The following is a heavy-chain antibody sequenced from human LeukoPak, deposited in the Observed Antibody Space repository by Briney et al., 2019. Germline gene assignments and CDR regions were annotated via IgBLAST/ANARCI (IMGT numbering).Heavy chain of an antibody. V-gene: IGHV3-30*18. D-gene: IGHD3-16*01. CDR3: AKDRRMMSAYYGMDV. CDR1: GFTFRNYG. J-gene: IGHJ6*02. CDR2: ISYDGGHQ. Sequence: GGSLRLSCEASGFTFRNYGVHWVRQAPGKGLEWVAVISYDGGHQYSADSVKGRFTLSRDNSKNTVYLQLNSLRAQDTAVYYCAKDRRMMSAYYGMDVWGQGTPVTVSS.